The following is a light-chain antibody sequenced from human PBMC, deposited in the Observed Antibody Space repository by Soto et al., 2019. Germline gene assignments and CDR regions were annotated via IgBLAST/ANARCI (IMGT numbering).Light chain of an antibody. CDR1: QSISSF. CDR2: AAS. CDR3: QQHYRAPLT. Sequence: DIHMTQSPSSLSASVGDRVTITCRASQSISSFLNWYQQKPGKAPHLLIYAASSLRYGVPSRFRGSESGTDFTLTITNLQAEDAAVYYCQQHYRAPLTFGGGTKVDIK. V-gene: IGKV1-39*01. J-gene: IGKJ4*01.